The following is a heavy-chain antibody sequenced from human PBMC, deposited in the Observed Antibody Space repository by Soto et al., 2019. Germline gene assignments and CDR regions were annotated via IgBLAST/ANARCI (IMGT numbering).Heavy chain of an antibody. J-gene: IGHJ6*02. V-gene: IGHV1-2*04. Sequence: ASVKVSCKASGYTFTGYYMHWVRQAPGQGLEWMGWINPNSGGTNYAQKFQGWVTMTRDTSISTAYMELSRLRSDDTVVYYCASSITMGRDYGMDVWGQGTMVTVSS. D-gene: IGHD3-10*01. CDR1: GYTFTGYY. CDR3: ASSITMGRDYGMDV. CDR2: INPNSGGT.